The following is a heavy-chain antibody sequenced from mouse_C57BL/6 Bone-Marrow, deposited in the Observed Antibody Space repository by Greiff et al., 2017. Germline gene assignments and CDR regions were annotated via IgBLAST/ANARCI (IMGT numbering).Heavy chain of an antibody. D-gene: IGHD2-2*01. J-gene: IGHJ3*01. CDR1: GYSFTDYE. V-gene: IGHV1-15*01. Sequence: VQLQQSGAELVRPGASVTLSCTASGYSFTDYEMHWVKQTPVHGLEWIGVIDPETGATANNQKFTGKAILTEDKSSSTAYMKLRSLTSEDSAVYYCTRWGDGYDGGWFAYWGQGTLVTVSA. CDR2: IDPETGAT. CDR3: TRWGDGYDGGWFAY.